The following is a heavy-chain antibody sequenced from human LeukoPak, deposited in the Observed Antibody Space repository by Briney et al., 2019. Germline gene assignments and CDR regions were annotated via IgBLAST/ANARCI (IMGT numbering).Heavy chain of an antibody. CDR2: ISGSGGST. Sequence: GGSLRLSCAASGFTFSSYAMSWVRQAPGKGLEWVSAISGSGGSTYYADPVKGRFTISRDNSKNTLYLQMNSLRAEDTAVYYCAKDLSGSPGYYYGMDVWGQGTTVTVSS. V-gene: IGHV3-23*01. CDR3: AKDLSGSPGYYYGMDV. J-gene: IGHJ6*02. CDR1: GFTFSSYA. D-gene: IGHD3-10*01.